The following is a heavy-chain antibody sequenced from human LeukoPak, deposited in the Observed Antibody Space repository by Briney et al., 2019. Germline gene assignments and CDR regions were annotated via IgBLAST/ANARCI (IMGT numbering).Heavy chain of an antibody. CDR3: AGRDY. J-gene: IGHJ4*02. CDR2: IYTSGST. V-gene: IGHV4-59*10. D-gene: IGHD1-26*01. CDR1: GGSFSGYY. Sequence: NPSETLSLTCAVYGGSFSGYYWSWIRQPAGKGLEWIGVIYTSGSTSYNPSLKSRVTISVDKSKNQFSLNLRSVTAADTAVYYCAGRDYWGQGTLVTVSS.